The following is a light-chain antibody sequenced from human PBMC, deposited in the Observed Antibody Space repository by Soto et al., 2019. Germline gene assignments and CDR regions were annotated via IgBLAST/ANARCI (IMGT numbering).Light chain of an antibody. V-gene: IGKV1-27*01. Sequence: DIQMTQSPSSLSASVGDRVTITCRASQGISNYLAWYQQKPGKVPKLLIYAASTLQSGVPSRFSGSGSGTDFTLTISSLQPEDVATYYCQKYNSAPPELNFGGGTKVEIK. J-gene: IGKJ4*01. CDR1: QGISNY. CDR2: AAS. CDR3: QKYNSAPPELN.